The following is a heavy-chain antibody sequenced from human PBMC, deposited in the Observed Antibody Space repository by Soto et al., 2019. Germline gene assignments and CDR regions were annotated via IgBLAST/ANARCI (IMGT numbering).Heavy chain of an antibody. CDR2: TYYRSKWYN. D-gene: IGHD3-22*01. CDR3: AGAPPPPGPYALGY. J-gene: IGHJ4*02. CDR1: GESVSSNSAA. V-gene: IGHV6-1*01. Sequence: PSQTLSLTCAISGESVSSNSAAWNWIRQSPSRGLEWLGRTYYRSKWYNDYAVSVKSRITINPDTSKNQFSLQLNSVTPEDTAVFFCAGAPPPPGPYALGYWGRGTLVTVSS.